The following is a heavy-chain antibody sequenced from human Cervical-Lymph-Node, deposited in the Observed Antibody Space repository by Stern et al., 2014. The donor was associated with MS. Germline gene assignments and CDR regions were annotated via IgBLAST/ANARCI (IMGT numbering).Heavy chain of an antibody. D-gene: IGHD4-23*01. CDR1: GYNFTDYG. Sequence: QVQLVQSGAEVKKPGASVKVSCKTAGYNFTDYGIIWVRQAPGQRLEWTGWINTGNGNRRYSQKIQGRVTITRDTSASTAYMELSSLRSEDTAVYYCARTGTVVTSGYYYGMDVWGQGTTVTVSS. V-gene: IGHV1-3*04. CDR2: INTGNGNR. CDR3: ARTGTVVTSGYYYGMDV. J-gene: IGHJ6*02.